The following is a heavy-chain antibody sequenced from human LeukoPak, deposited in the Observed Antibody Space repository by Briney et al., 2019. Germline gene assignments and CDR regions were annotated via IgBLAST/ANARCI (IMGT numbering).Heavy chain of an antibody. CDR2: VYHSGST. J-gene: IGHJ5*02. V-gene: IGHV4-4*02. Sequence: PSETLSLTCAVSGGSISSSNRWSWVRQPPGKGLEWIGEVYHSGSTAYNPSLQSRVTISVDKSKNLFSLKLSSVTAADTAVYYCARERGRPIFGVVKHWFDPWGQGNLVTVSS. CDR3: ARERGRPIFGVVKHWFDP. D-gene: IGHD3-3*01. CDR1: GGSISSSNR.